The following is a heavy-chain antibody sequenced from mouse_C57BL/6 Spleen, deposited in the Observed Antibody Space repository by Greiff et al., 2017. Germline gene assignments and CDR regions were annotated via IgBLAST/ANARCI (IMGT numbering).Heavy chain of an antibody. J-gene: IGHJ3*01. CDR2: IDPSDSET. V-gene: IGHV1-52*01. Sequence: VQLQQPGAELVRPGSSVKLSCKASGYTFTSYWMHWVKQRPIQGLEWIGNIDPSDSETHYNQKFKDKATLTVDKSSSTAYMQLSSLTSEDSAVYYCARNGDYGNWFAYWGQVTLVTVSA. CDR1: GYTFTSYW. CDR3: ARNGDYGNWFAY. D-gene: IGHD2-1*01.